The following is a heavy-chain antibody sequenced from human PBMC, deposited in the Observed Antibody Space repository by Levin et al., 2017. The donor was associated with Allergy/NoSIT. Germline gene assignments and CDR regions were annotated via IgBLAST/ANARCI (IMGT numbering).Heavy chain of an antibody. CDR2: INTNTGNP. V-gene: IGHV7-4-1*02. J-gene: IGHJ1*01. CDR1: GYTFNSYA. CDR3: TRDSGLTAGSKRYSFQH. Sequence: ASVKVSCKASGYTFNSYAINWVRQAPGQGLEWMGWINTNTGNPTYAQGFTGRFVFSLNSSVYTTYLEIRSLKAEDTAVYYCTRDSGLTAGSKRYSFQHWGQGSLVSVSS. D-gene: IGHD6-19*01.